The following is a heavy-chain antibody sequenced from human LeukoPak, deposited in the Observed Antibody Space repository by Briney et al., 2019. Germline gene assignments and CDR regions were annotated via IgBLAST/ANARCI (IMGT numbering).Heavy chain of an antibody. Sequence: GESLKISCQGSGYSFTSYWIGWVRQMPGKGLEWMGIIYPGDSDTRYSPSFQGQVTISADKSISTAYLQWSSLKASDTAMYYCARHYGSLPVAGTRSYYGMDVWGQGTTVTVSS. CDR3: ARHYGSLPVAGTRSYYGMDV. V-gene: IGHV5-51*01. J-gene: IGHJ6*02. CDR1: GYSFTSYW. D-gene: IGHD6-19*01. CDR2: IYPGDSDT.